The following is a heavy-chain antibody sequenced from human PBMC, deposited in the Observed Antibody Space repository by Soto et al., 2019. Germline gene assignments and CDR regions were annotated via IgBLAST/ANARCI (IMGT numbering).Heavy chain of an antibody. CDR3: ASGAVCGSYYGHGFDP. V-gene: IGHV3-30-3*01. CDR1: GFTFSSYA. Sequence: GGSLRLSCAASGFTFSSYAMHWVRQAPGKGLEWVAVISYDGSNKYYADSVKGRFTISRDNSKNTLYLQMNSLRAEDTAVYYCASGAVCGSYYGHGFDPWGQGTMVTVYS. J-gene: IGHJ5*02. D-gene: IGHD1-26*01. CDR2: ISYDGSNK.